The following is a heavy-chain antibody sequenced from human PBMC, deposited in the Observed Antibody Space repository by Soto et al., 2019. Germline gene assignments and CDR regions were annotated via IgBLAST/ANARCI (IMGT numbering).Heavy chain of an antibody. CDR2: IIPIFGTA. CDR1: GGTFSSYA. CDR3: ARDPYSSGLNDAFDI. J-gene: IGHJ3*02. V-gene: IGHV1-69*13. D-gene: IGHD6-19*01. Sequence: ASVKVSCKASGGTFSSYAISWVRQAPGQGLEWMGGIIPIFGTANYAQKFQGRVTITADASTSTAYMELRSLRSDDTAVYYCARDPYSSGLNDAFDIWGQGTMVTVSS.